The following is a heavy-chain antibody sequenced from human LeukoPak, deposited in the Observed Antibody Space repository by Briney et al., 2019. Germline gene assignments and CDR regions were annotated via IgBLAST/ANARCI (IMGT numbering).Heavy chain of an antibody. CDR3: ARVPCITTSCSPINWFDP. Sequence: ASVKVSCKASGYSFAGYYMHWVRQAPGQGLEWMGWINPSSGDTGYAQEFQGRVTLTRDTSISTAYMELSGLRYDDTAAYYCARVPCITTSCSPINWFDPWGQGTLVTVSS. D-gene: IGHD2-2*01. CDR2: INPSSGDT. J-gene: IGHJ5*02. V-gene: IGHV1-2*02. CDR1: GYSFAGYY.